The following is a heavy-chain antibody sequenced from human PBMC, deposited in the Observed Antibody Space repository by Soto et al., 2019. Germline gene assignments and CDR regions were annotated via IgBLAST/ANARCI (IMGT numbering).Heavy chain of an antibody. Sequence: PGGSLRLSCAASGFTFDDYAMHWVRQAPGKGLEWVSGISWNSGSIGYADSVKGRFTIFRDNAKNSLYLQMNSLRAEDTALYYCAKDRDYGIAAAGPFDYWGQGTLVTVSS. CDR2: ISWNSGSI. CDR1: GFTFDDYA. D-gene: IGHD6-13*01. J-gene: IGHJ4*02. CDR3: AKDRDYGIAAAGPFDY. V-gene: IGHV3-9*01.